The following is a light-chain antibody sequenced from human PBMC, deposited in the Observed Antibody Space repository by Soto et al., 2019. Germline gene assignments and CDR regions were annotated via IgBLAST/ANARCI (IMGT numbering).Light chain of an antibody. CDR2: GES. CDR1: QSVQGN. CDR3: QQYTNWPTIT. Sequence: TQSQASLSVSTGQRATLSCRASQSVQGNIACYQQKSGQPHRLMIHGESTRATGIPARFSGGVSTTEFNLTIRRMQSEDLAVYYGQQYTNWPTITGGQWTRVEIK. V-gene: IGKV3D-15*01. J-gene: IGKJ5*01.